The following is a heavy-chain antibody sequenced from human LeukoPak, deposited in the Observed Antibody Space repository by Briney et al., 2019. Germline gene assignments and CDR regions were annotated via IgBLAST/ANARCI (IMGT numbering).Heavy chain of an antibody. V-gene: IGHV1-69*06. CDR2: IIPIFGTA. D-gene: IGHD6-13*01. J-gene: IGHJ4*02. Sequence: ASVKVSCKPSGGTFSSYAISWVRQAPGQGLEWMGGIIPIFGTANYAQKFQGRVTITADKSTSTAYMELSSLRSEDTAVYYCARVGRGIAAAFDYWGQGTLVTVSS. CDR3: ARVGRGIAAAFDY. CDR1: GGTFSSYA.